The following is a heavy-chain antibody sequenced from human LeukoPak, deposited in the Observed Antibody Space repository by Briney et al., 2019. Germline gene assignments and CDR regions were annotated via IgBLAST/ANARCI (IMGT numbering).Heavy chain of an antibody. CDR2: IYYSGST. CDR3: ARDDIWNGPFDY. D-gene: IGHD1-1*01. Sequence: SETLSLTCTVSGDSISSHYWSWIRQPPGKGLEWIGYIYYSGSTNYNPSLKSRVTISVDTSKNQFSLKLSSVTAADTAVYYCARDDIWNGPFDYWGQGTLVTVSS. V-gene: IGHV4-59*11. CDR1: GDSISSHY. J-gene: IGHJ4*02.